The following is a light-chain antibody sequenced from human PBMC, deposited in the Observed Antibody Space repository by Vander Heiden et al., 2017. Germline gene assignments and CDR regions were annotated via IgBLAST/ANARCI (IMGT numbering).Light chain of an antibody. CDR1: NIGAKS. Sequence: SYVLTQPPAVSAAPGQTARITCRGNNIGAKSVHWYQQKPGQAPVLVVYDDSDRPSGIPERFSGSNSGNTATLTISRVEAGDEADYYCQVWNSSSDHRGVFGGGTKLTVL. CDR3: QVWNSSSDHRGV. J-gene: IGLJ3*02. CDR2: DDS. V-gene: IGLV3-21*02.